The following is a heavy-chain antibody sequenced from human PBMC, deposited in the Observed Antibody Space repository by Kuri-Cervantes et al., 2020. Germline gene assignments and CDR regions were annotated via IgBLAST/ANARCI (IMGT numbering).Heavy chain of an antibody. D-gene: IGHD3-10*01. CDR1: GGSVSSGSYY. J-gene: IGHJ5*02. CDR3: ARHDQEYNWFDP. V-gene: IGHV4-39*01. CDR2: IYYSGST. Sequence: SETLSLTCTVSGGSVSSGSYYWSWIRQPPGKGLEWIGSIYYSGSTYYNPSLKSRVTISVDTSKNQFSLKLSSVTAADTAVYYCARHDQEYNWFDPWGQGTLVTVSS.